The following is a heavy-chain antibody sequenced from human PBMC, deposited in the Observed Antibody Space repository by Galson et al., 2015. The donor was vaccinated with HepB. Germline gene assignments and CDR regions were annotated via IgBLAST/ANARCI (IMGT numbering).Heavy chain of an antibody. Sequence: SVKVSCKVSGYTLTELSINWVRQAPGKGLQWMGGFDPEDGKTVYAQKFQGRVTLTEDTSTDTAYMELSSLRSEDTAVYYCATDLWSGYYTPGGGGYWGRGTLVTVSS. CDR2: FDPEDGKT. J-gene: IGHJ4*02. D-gene: IGHD3-3*01. V-gene: IGHV1-24*01. CDR1: GYTLTELS. CDR3: ATDLWSGYYTPGGGGY.